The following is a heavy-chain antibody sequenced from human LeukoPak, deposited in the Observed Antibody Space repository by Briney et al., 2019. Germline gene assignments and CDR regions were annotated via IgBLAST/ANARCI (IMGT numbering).Heavy chain of an antibody. CDR1: GITFSSYE. V-gene: IGHV3-48*03. J-gene: IGHJ4*02. D-gene: IGHD6-19*01. CDR3: AKGRGRIAVAGRNYFDY. CDR2: ISSSGSTI. Sequence: PGGSLRLSCAASGITFSSYEMNWVRQAPGKGLEWVSYISSSGSTIYYADSAKGRFTISIDNAKNSLYLRMNSLRAEDTAVYYGAKGRGRIAVAGRNYFDYWGQGTLVTVSS.